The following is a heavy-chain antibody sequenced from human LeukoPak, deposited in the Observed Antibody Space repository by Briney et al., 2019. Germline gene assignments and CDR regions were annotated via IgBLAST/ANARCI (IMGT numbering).Heavy chain of an antibody. CDR2: VSYDETNK. V-gene: IGHV3-30-3*01. J-gene: IGHJ6*02. D-gene: IGHD2-2*01. Sequence: HPGGSLRLSCAASASTFSNDAIHWLRQAPGKGLEWVAVVSYDETNKYYADSVKGRFTISRDNSKNTVYLQMSSLRAEDTAMYYCARAFGCSGTSCHARWGYYYYAMDVWGQGTTVTVSS. CDR3: ARAFGCSGTSCHARWGYYYYAMDV. CDR1: ASTFSNDA.